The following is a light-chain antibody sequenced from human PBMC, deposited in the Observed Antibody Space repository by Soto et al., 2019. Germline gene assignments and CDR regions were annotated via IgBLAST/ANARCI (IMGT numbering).Light chain of an antibody. V-gene: IGKV3-15*01. J-gene: IGKJ1*01. Sequence: EIVMTQSPATLSVSPGERATLSCRASQSVSSYLAWFKQKPGQAPRLLIYDASTRATGIPARFSGSGSGTEFPLTISSLQSEDFGVDDCQQNKDCPGTFGQGTKVEIK. CDR2: DAS. CDR3: QQNKDCPGT. CDR1: QSVSSY.